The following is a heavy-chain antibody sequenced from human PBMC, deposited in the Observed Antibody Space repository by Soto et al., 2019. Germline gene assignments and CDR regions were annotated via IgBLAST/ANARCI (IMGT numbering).Heavy chain of an antibody. CDR3: AGGYEPYDSSGYYYLSYYYYGMDV. Sequence: GGSLRLSCAASGFTFSSYSMNWVRQAPGKGLEWVSYISSSSSTIYYADSVKGRFTISRDNAKNSLYLQMNSLRDEDTAVYYCAGGYEPYDSSGYYYLSYYYYGMDVWGQGTTVTVS. D-gene: IGHD3-22*01. J-gene: IGHJ6*02. V-gene: IGHV3-48*02. CDR1: GFTFSSYS. CDR2: ISSSSSTI.